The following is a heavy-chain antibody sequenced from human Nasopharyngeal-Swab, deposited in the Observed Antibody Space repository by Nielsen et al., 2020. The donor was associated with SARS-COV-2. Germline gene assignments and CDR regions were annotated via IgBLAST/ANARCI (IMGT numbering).Heavy chain of an antibody. CDR2: INWNGGST. Sequence: GSLRLSCAASGFTFDDYGMSWVRQAPGKGLEWVSGINWNGGSTGYADSVKGRFTISRDNAKNSLYLQMNSLRAEDTALYHCARDFTAYYYDSSGPGRAAFDIWGQGSMVTVSS. CDR1: GFTFDDYG. D-gene: IGHD3-22*01. J-gene: IGHJ3*02. CDR3: ARDFTAYYYDSSGPGRAAFDI. V-gene: IGHV3-20*01.